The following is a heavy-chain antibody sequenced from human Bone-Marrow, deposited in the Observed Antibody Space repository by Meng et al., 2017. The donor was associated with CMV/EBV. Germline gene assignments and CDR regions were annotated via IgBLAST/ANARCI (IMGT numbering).Heavy chain of an antibody. CDR3: AKDSSSRYAFDI. D-gene: IGHD6-13*01. J-gene: IGHJ3*02. Sequence: GESLKISCAASGFTFSNYAMSWVRQAPGKGLEWVSVINSGGYSTYYADSVKGRFTISRDNSKNTLYLQMNSLRAEDTAVYYCAKDSSSRYAFDIWGQGTMVTVSS. CDR1: GFTFSNYA. CDR2: INSGGYST. V-gene: IGHV3-23*03.